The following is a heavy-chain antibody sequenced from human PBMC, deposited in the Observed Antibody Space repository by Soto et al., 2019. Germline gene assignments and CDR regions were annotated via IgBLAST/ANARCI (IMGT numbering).Heavy chain of an antibody. CDR2: IYYSGST. CDR1: GGSINSSSHF. V-gene: IGHV4-39*01. CDR3: ARHYSSGSRNWFDP. Sequence: QLQLQESGPGLVKPSETLSLTCSVSGGSINSSSHFWGWVRQPPGKGLEWIGSIYYSGSTYYNPSLRSRVTISVNTSKNQFSLKLSSVTAADTAVFYCARHYSSGSRNWFDPWGQGTLVTVSS. D-gene: IGHD6-19*01. J-gene: IGHJ5*02.